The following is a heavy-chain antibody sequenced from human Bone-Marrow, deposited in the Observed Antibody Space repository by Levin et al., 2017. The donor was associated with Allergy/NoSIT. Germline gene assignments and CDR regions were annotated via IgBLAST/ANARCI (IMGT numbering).Heavy chain of an antibody. V-gene: IGHV4-59*02. J-gene: IGHJ3*02. CDR3: ARVRAVATHYAFDI. CDR2: ISYTGNT. D-gene: IGHD4-23*01. CDR1: NASVGTYY. Sequence: SETLSLTCTVSNASVGTYYWSWIRQPPGKELEWIGYISYTGNTNYNPSLTSRVTISADTSKNQFSLRLTSVTAADTAVYYCARVRAVATHYAFDIWGQGTMVTVSP.